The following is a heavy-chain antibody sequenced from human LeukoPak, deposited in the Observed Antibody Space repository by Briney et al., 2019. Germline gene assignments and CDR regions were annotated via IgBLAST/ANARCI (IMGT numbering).Heavy chain of an antibody. CDR3: ARCSGSSGPYYYYGMDV. Sequence: ASVKVSCKASGYTFTGYYMHWVRQAPGQGLEWMGWINPNSGGTNYAQKFQGRVTMTRDMSISTAYMELSRLRSDDTAVYYCARCSGSSGPYYYYGMDVWGQGTTVTVSS. CDR1: GYTFTGYY. D-gene: IGHD2-15*01. V-gene: IGHV1-2*02. J-gene: IGHJ6*02. CDR2: INPNSGGT.